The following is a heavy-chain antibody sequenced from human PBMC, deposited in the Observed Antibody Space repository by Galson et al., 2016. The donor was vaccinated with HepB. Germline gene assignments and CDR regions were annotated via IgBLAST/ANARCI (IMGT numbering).Heavy chain of an antibody. CDR3: ARVFSYGPLSFDYGMDV. CDR2: IYTSGST. V-gene: IGHV4-4*07. CDR1: GGSISSYY. Sequence: SETLSLTCTVSGGSISSYYWSWIRQPAGKGLEWIGRIYTSGSTNYNPSLKNRVTMSVDTSKNQFSLKLSSVTAADTAVYYCARVFSYGPLSFDYGMDVWGQGTTVTVSS. D-gene: IGHD5-18*01. J-gene: IGHJ6*02.